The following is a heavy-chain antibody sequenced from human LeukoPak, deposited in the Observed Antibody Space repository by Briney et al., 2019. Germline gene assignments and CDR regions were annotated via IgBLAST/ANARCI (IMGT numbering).Heavy chain of an antibody. V-gene: IGHV3-23*01. CDR3: AKDLGFIVGATTDC. Sequence: GGSLRLSCAASGFTFSSYAMSWVRQAPGKGLEWVSAISGSGGSTYYADSVKGRFTISRDNSKNTLYLQMNSLRAEDTAVYYCAKDLGFIVGATTDCWGQGTLVTVSS. J-gene: IGHJ4*02. CDR2: ISGSGGST. CDR1: GFTFSSYA. D-gene: IGHD1-26*01.